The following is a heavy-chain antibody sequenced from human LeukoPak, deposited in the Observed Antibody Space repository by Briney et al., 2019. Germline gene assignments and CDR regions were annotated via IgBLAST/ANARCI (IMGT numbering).Heavy chain of an antibody. CDR2: ISNSGVGS. Sequence: PGGSLRLSCAASGFTFSSYGMSWVRQVPGKGLEWVSGISNSGVGSFYAGSVKGRFTISRDNSKNTLYLQMNSLRGEDTAVYYCARGRYCNGGSCYFDSRGQGTLVTVSS. V-gene: IGHV3-23*01. CDR1: GFTFSSYG. D-gene: IGHD2-15*01. CDR3: ARGRYCNGGSCYFDS. J-gene: IGHJ4*02.